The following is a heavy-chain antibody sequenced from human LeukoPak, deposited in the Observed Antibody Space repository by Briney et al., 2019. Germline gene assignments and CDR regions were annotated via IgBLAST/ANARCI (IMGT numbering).Heavy chain of an antibody. J-gene: IGHJ5*02. Sequence: GGSLRLSCAASGFTFSSYGMHWARPAPGKGLEWVAFIRYDGSNKYYADSVKGRFTISRDNSKNTLYLQMNSQRAEDTAVYYCAKDIIYYGSGSYLSWFDPWGQGTLVTVSS. CDR2: IRYDGSNK. D-gene: IGHD3-10*01. CDR3: AKDIIYYGSGSYLSWFDP. V-gene: IGHV3-30*02. CDR1: GFTFSSYG.